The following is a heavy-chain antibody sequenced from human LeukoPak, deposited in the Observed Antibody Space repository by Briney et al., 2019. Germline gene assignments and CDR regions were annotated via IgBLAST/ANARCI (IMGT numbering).Heavy chain of an antibody. V-gene: IGHV3-15*01. CDR3: TTADLYSSAPYYFDY. CDR1: GFTFSNAW. Sequence: KPGGSLSLSCAASGFTFSNAWMSWVRPAPGKGLEWVGRIKSKTDGGTTDYAAPVKGRFTISRDDSKNTLYLQMNSLKTEDTAVYYCTTADLYSSAPYYFDYWGQGTLVTVSS. J-gene: IGHJ4*02. CDR2: IKSKTDGGTT. D-gene: IGHD6-19*01.